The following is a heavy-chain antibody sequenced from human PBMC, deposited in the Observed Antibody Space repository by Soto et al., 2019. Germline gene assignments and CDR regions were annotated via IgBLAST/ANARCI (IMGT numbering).Heavy chain of an antibody. Sequence: SVKVSCKASGGTFSSYRFNWVRQARGQGLEWLGGIVPIYRTADYAQKFQGRVTITADESTRTVYLELSSLKSQDTALYYCARDSGAKLSSSWGQGTLVTVSS. CDR1: GGTFSSYR. CDR2: IVPIYRTA. V-gene: IGHV1-69*13. CDR3: ARDSGAKLSSS. J-gene: IGHJ4*02. D-gene: IGHD6-13*01.